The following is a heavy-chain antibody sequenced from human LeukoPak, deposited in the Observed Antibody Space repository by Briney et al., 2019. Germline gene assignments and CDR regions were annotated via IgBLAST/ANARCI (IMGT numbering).Heavy chain of an antibody. J-gene: IGHJ4*02. CDR2: IRSKAYGGTT. CDR1: GFTFSSTA. D-gene: IGHD6-13*01. Sequence: GGSLRLSCAASGFTFSSTAMSWFRQAPGKGLEWVGFIRSKAYGGTTEYAASVKGRFTISRDDSKSIAYLQMNSLKTEDTAVYYCTRVDSSCPDYWGQGTLVTVSS. CDR3: TRVDSSCPDY. V-gene: IGHV3-49*03.